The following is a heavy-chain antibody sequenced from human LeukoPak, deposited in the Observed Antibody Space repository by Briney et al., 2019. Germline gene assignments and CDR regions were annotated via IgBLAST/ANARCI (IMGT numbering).Heavy chain of an antibody. CDR2: ISAYNGST. CDR1: GYTLTIYC. CDR3: ARLVVVPAAILYYYYGMDV. D-gene: IGHD2-2*02. J-gene: IGHJ6*02. V-gene: IGHV1-18*01. Sequence: ASVKVSCKASGYTLTIYCISGVRHAPGQGLVGMGCISAYNGSTNYAQKLQGRVTMTTETSTSTAYMEPRSLRSDATAVYYCARLVVVPAAILYYYYGMDVWGQGTTVTVSS.